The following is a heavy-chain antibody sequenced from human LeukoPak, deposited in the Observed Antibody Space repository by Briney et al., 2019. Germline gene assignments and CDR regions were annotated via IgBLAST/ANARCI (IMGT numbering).Heavy chain of an antibody. V-gene: IGHV4-4*07. CDR1: RGSISSFY. CDR2: IYISGST. J-gene: IGHJ6*03. CDR3: ARDD. Sequence: SVTLSFTCTGSRGSISSFYWNWIRQRPGKGLEWIGRIYISGSTNYNPSLKSRVTISIDTSKNQISLGVRSVSATDTAVYYYARDDWG.